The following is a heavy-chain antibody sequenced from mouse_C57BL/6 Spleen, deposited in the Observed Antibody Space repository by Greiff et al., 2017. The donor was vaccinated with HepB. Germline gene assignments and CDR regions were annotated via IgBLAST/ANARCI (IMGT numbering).Heavy chain of an antibody. CDR1: GYAFSSSW. CDR3: AREDSYPYYFDY. CDR2: IYPGDGDT. V-gene: IGHV1-82*01. D-gene: IGHD1-1*01. J-gene: IGHJ2*01. Sequence: QVQLQQSGPELVKPGASVKISCKASGYAFSSSWMNWVKQRPGKGLEWIGRIYPGDGDTNYNGKFKGKATLTADKSSSTAYMQLSSLTSEDSAVYFCAREDSYPYYFDYWGQGTTLTVSS.